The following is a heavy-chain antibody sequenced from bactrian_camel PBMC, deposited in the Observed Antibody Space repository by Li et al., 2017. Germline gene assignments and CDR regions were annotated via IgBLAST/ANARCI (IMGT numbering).Heavy chain of an antibody. Sequence: HVQLVESGGGSVQTGGSLRLSCTYFGGSRNCIGWFRQAPGQEREGVAGLGDDGSTSYAEFAEGRFTVSRDAAKNTVYLRMNNLQSKDTAVYYCVRDLHPIAVVVTADFGFWGQGTQVTVS. V-gene: IGHV3S53*01. CDR3: VRDLHPIAVVVTADFGF. D-gene: IGHD2*01. J-gene: IGHJ6*01. CDR1: GGSRNC. CDR2: LGDDGST.